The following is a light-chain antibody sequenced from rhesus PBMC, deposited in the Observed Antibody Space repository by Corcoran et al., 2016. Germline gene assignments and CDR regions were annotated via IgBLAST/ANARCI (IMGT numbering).Light chain of an antibody. V-gene: IGKV3S9*01. CDR3: QQYSNWPLT. J-gene: IGKJ4*01. CDR1: QSVSSY. Sequence: EIVMTQSPATLSLSPGERATLSCRASQSVSSYVAWYQQKPEQAPRLLIYGASSRATGIPDRVSGSGSGKSFTLTISSLGPEVFAVYYCQQYSNWPLTFGGGTKVEIK. CDR2: GAS.